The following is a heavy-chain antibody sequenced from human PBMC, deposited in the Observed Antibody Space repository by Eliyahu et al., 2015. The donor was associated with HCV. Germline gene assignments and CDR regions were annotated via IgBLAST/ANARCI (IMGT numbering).Heavy chain of an antibody. CDR3: AKNGGCSDCHLRDYYNYGLDV. CDR2: ISWNGGTI. V-gene: IGHV3-9*01. Sequence: EVQLVESGGGLVQPGRSLRLSCAAPGFNFDDYAMHWVRQAPGKGLEWVSGISWNGGTIGYADSVKGRFTISRDNAKDSLYLQMNSLRAEDTALYYCAKNGGCSDCHLRDYYNYGLDVWGQGTTVTVSS. J-gene: IGHJ6*02. D-gene: IGHD2-15*01. CDR1: GFNFDDYA.